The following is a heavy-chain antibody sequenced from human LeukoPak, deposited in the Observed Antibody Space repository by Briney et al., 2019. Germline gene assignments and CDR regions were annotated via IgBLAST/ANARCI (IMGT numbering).Heavy chain of an antibody. CDR2: FDPEDGET. J-gene: IGHJ4*02. Sequence: ASVKVSCKVSGYTLTELSMHWVRQAPGKGLEWMGGFDPEDGETIYAQKFHRRVTMTEDTSTDTAYMELRRLRSEDTAVYYCATGTLYYDFWSGYSSPYYFDYWGQGTLVTVSS. V-gene: IGHV1-24*01. D-gene: IGHD3-3*01. CDR1: GYTLTELS. CDR3: ATGTLYYDFWSGYSSPYYFDY.